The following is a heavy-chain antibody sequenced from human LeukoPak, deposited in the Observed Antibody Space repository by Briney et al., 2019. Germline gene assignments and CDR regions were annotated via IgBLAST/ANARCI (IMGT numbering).Heavy chain of an antibody. CDR3: ARHAKAYGSSCDY. Sequence: GESLKISCKGSGYDFTTYWIAWVRQVPGKGLEWMGRIDPSDSYTNYSPSFQGHVTISADKSFSTAYLQWTSLEASDTAMYYCARHAKAYGSSCDYWGQGTLVTVSS. CDR1: GYDFTTYW. J-gene: IGHJ4*02. D-gene: IGHD6-13*01. V-gene: IGHV5-10-1*01. CDR2: IDPSDSYT.